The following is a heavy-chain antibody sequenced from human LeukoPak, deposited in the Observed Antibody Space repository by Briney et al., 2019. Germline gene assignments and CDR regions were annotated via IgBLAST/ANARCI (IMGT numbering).Heavy chain of an antibody. CDR1: GYTLTELS. CDR3: AIDYYASGNYYNGPHN. D-gene: IGHD3-10*01. Sequence: GASVKVSCKVSGYTLTELSMHWVRQAPGKGLEWMGGLDPDDGEALYAQQFQGRVSMTEDTSAGTVYMELSSLRSEDTAVYYCAIDYYASGNYYNGPHNWGPGTLVTVSS. CDR2: LDPDDGEA. J-gene: IGHJ4*02. V-gene: IGHV1-24*01.